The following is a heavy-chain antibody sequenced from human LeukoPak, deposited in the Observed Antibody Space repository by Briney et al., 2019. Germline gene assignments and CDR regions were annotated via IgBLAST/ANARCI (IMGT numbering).Heavy chain of an antibody. CDR2: IYYSGST. V-gene: IGHV4-59*01. CDR1: GGSITSYY. Sequence: SETLSLTCTVSGGSITSYYWSWIRQPPGKGLEWIGYIYYSGSTNYNPSLKSRVTISVDTSKNQFSLKMSSVTAADTAVYYCARDRTNFDYWGQGTLVTVSS. J-gene: IGHJ4*02. CDR3: ARDRTNFDY.